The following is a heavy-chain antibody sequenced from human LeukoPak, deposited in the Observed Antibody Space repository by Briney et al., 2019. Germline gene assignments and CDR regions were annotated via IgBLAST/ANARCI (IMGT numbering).Heavy chain of an antibody. J-gene: IGHJ4*02. CDR1: GYTFTSYG. CDR3: ARGYSSTWWSGYFDY. V-gene: IGHV1-18*01. D-gene: IGHD6-13*01. Sequence: ASVKVSSKASGYTFTSYGISWVRLAPGQGLEWMGWISAYNGNTNYAQKLQGRVTMTTDTSTSTAYMELRSLRSDDTAVYYCARGYSSTWWSGYFDYWGQGTLVTVSS. CDR2: ISAYNGNT.